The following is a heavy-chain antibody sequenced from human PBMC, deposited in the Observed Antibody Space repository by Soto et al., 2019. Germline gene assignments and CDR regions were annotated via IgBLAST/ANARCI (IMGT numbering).Heavy chain of an antibody. V-gene: IGHV1-69*13. CDR1: GGTFSSYA. Sequence: GASVNVSCKASGGTFSSYAISWVRQAPGQGLEWMGGIIPIFGTANYAQKFQGRVTITADESTSTAYMELSSLRSEDTAVCYCARIVAARLDYYGMDVWGQGTTVTVSS. J-gene: IGHJ6*02. CDR3: ARIVAARLDYYGMDV. D-gene: IGHD6-6*01. CDR2: IIPIFGTA.